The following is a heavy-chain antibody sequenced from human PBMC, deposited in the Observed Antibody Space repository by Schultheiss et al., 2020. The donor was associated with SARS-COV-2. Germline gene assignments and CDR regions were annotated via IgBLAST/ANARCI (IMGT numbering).Heavy chain of an antibody. Sequence: GGSLRLSCAASGFTFSSYGMHWVRQAPGKGLEWVAVIWYDGSNKYYADSVKGRFTISRDNSKNTLYLQMNSLRAEDTAVYYCARLLGIWDAFDIWGQGTMVTVSS. CDR2: IWYDGSNK. J-gene: IGHJ3*02. D-gene: IGHD7-27*01. V-gene: IGHV3-33*08. CDR1: GFTFSSYG. CDR3: ARLLGIWDAFDI.